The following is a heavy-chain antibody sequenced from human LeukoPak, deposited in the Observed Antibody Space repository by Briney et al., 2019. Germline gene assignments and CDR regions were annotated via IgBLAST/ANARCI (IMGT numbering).Heavy chain of an antibody. CDR1: GFTFNTYA. D-gene: IGHD6-19*01. CDR3: AKTTTGYSSGRYPGWPADS. J-gene: IGHJ4*02. CDR2: IFGSGGSA. V-gene: IGHV3-23*01. Sequence: GGSLRLSCAASGFTFNTYAMYWVRQAPGKGLEWVSGIFGSGGSAHYADSVKGRFTISRDNSKNTVYLQMNSLRAEDTAVYYCAKTTTGYSSGRYPGWPADSWGQGALVTVSS.